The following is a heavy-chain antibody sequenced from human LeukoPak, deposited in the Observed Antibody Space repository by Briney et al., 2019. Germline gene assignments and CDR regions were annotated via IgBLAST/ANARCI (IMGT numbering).Heavy chain of an antibody. CDR1: GGSIGSSGYY. CDR2: IYYSGGS. Sequence: SETLSLTCTVSGGSIGSSGYYWGWIRQPPGKGLEWIGSIYYSGGSYSNPSLKSRVTISVDTSKNQFSLKLSSVTAADTAVYYCARMAKLGYCSSTSCYVWFDPWGQGTLVTVSS. CDR3: ARMAKLGYCSSTSCYVWFDP. D-gene: IGHD2-2*01. J-gene: IGHJ5*02. V-gene: IGHV4-39*01.